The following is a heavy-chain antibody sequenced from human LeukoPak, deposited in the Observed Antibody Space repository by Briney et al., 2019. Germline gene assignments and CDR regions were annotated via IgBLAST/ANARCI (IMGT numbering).Heavy chain of an antibody. J-gene: IGHJ4*02. Sequence: GGSLRLSCAASGFTFSSYTMNWVRQAPGKGLEWVPSITSTSRYIYYADSVKGRFTISRDNAKNSLYLQMNSLRAEDTAVYYCARFGSGYYSSWYDCWGQGTLVTVSS. CDR3: ARFGSGYYSSWYDC. V-gene: IGHV3-21*01. D-gene: IGHD3-3*01. CDR2: ITSTSRYI. CDR1: GFTFSSYT.